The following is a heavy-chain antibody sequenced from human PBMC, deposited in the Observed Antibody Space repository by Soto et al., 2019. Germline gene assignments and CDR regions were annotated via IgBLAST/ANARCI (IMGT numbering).Heavy chain of an antibody. CDR2: IIPILGIA. CDR1: GGTFSSYT. CDR3: ARGEVVVAATPYCGGDCYSNDAFDI. V-gene: IGHV1-69*02. J-gene: IGHJ3*02. Sequence: QVQLVQSGAEVKKPGSSVKVSCKASGGTFSSYTISWVRQAPGQGLEWMGRIIPILGIANYAQKFQGRVTITADKSTSTAYMELSSLRSEDTAVYYCARGEVVVAATPYCGGDCYSNDAFDIWGQGTMVTVSS. D-gene: IGHD2-21*02.